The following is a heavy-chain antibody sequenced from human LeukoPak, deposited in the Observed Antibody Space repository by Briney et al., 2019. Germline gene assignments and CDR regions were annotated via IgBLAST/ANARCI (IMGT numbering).Heavy chain of an antibody. J-gene: IGHJ3*01. V-gene: IGHV3-15*07. Sequence: GGSLRLSCAASGFTFSNAWMNWVRQAPGKGLEWVGRIKSKTDGGTTDYAAPVKGRFTISRDDSKNTVYLQMNSLKSEDTAVYYCARDWYHAFDFWGQGTMVTVSS. CDR2: IKSKTDGGTT. CDR1: GFTFSNAW. CDR3: ARDWYHAFDF. D-gene: IGHD3-9*01.